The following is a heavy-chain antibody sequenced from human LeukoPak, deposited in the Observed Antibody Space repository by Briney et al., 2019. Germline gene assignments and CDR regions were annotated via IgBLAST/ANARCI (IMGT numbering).Heavy chain of an antibody. CDR3: ARGPPAVAATEDWFDP. J-gene: IGHJ5*02. CDR1: GYTFTDYY. D-gene: IGHD6-19*01. CDR2: INPNTGGT. V-gene: IGHV1-2*06. Sequence: ASVKVSCKASGYTFTDYYMHWVRQAPGQGLEWLGRINPNTGGTNYAQKFQGRVTMTRDTSISTAYMELSRLRSDDTAVYYCARGPPAVAATEDWFDPWGQGTLVTVSS.